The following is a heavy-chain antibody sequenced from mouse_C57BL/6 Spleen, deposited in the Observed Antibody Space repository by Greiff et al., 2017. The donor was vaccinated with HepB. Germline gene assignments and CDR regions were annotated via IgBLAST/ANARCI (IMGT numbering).Heavy chain of an antibody. V-gene: IGHV5-17*01. Sequence: EVHLVESGGGLVKPGGSLKLSCAASGFTFSDYGMHWVRQAPEKGLEWVAYISSGSSTIYYADTVKGRFTISRDNAKNTLFLQMTSLRSEDTAMYYCARPRSYEWFAYWGQGTLVTVSA. CDR1: GFTFSDYG. D-gene: IGHD1-1*01. CDR3: ARPRSYEWFAY. J-gene: IGHJ3*01. CDR2: ISSGSSTI.